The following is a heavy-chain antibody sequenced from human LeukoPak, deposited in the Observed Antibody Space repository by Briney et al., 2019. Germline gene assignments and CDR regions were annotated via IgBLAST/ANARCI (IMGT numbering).Heavy chain of an antibody. D-gene: IGHD5-18*01. CDR2: INPNSGGT. V-gene: IGHV1-2*02. J-gene: IGHJ4*02. Sequence: ASVKVSCKASGYTFTGYYMHWVRQAPGQGLEWMGWINPNSGGTNCAQKFQGRVTMTRDTSISTAYMELSRLRSDDTAVYYCAGLRGYSYGYGYDYWGQGTLVTVSS. CDR1: GYTFTGYY. CDR3: AGLRGYSYGYGYDY.